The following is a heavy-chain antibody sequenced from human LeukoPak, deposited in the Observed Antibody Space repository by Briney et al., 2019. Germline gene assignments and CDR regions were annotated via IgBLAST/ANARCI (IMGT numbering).Heavy chain of an antibody. J-gene: IGHJ6*02. CDR3: AREVNDILTGYHYYYGMDV. V-gene: IGHV4-59*01. D-gene: IGHD3-9*01. Sequence: SETLSLTCTVSGGSISSYYWSWIRQPPGKGLEWIGYIYYSGSTNYNPSLKSRVTISVDTSKNQFSLKLSSVTAADTAVYYCAREVNDILTGYHYYYGMDVWGQGTTVTVSS. CDR2: IYYSGST. CDR1: GGSISSYY.